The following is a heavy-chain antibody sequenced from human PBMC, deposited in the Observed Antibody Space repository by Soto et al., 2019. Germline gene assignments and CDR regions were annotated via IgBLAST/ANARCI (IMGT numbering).Heavy chain of an antibody. D-gene: IGHD3-22*01. CDR2: IYSGGST. CDR1: GFTVSSNY. V-gene: IGHV3-66*01. CDR3: ARDLRSHDSSAYYFDY. Sequence: GGSLRLSCAASGFTVSSNYMSWVRQAPGKGLEWVSVIYSGGSTYYADSVKDRFTISRDNSKNTLYLQMNSLRAEDTAVYYCARDLRSHDSSAYYFDYWGQGTLVTVSS. J-gene: IGHJ4*02.